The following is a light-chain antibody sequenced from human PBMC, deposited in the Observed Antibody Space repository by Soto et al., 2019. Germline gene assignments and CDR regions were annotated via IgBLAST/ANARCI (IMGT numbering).Light chain of an antibody. CDR3: QQYNNWPGT. CDR1: QSVTNN. V-gene: IGKV3-15*01. CDR2: AAS. J-gene: IGKJ2*01. Sequence: ERVLTQSPATLSLSPGERATLSCRASQSVTNNLAWYQQKPGQAPRLLIYAASTRATGIPARFSGSGSGTEFTLSISSLQSEDFAVYYCQQYNNWPGTFGQGTKLEIK.